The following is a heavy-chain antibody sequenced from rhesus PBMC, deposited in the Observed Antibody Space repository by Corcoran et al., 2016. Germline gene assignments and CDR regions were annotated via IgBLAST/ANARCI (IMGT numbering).Heavy chain of an antibody. CDR2: ISGSGGGS. D-gene: IGHD3-16*01. V-gene: IGHV4-173*01. Sequence: QLQLQESGPGLVKPSETLSLTCAVYGGSISSYYWSWTRQPPGKGLEWIGRISGSGGGSDDNPSVKRLGTISSDTSKNQCAVRLSPVPAADAAVYYCARDRDYVRGSYYVDWGQGVLVTVSS. CDR1: GGSISSYY. CDR3: ARDRDYVRGSYYVD. J-gene: IGHJ4*01.